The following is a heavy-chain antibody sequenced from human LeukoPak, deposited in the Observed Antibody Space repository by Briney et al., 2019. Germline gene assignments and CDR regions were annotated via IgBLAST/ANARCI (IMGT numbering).Heavy chain of an antibody. V-gene: IGHV3-48*03. CDR2: ISSSGSTI. CDR1: GFTFSSFE. CDR3: ARDHVPSVVVAATSFDY. J-gene: IGHJ4*02. D-gene: IGHD2-15*01. Sequence: GGSLRLSCAASGFTFSSFEMNWVRQAPGKGLEWVSYISSSGSTIYYADSVKGRFTISRDNAKNSLYLQMNSLRAEDTAVYYCARDHVPSVVVAATSFDYWGQGTLVTVSS.